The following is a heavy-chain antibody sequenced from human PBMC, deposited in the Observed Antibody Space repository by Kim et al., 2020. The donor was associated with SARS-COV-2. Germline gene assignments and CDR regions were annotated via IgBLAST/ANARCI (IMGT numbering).Heavy chain of an antibody. V-gene: IGHV4-31*03. CDR2: MSYRGTT. CDR3: ARATVATPSYYDS. CDR1: GGSVSSRAYY. Sequence: SETLSLTCTVSGGSVSSRAYYWSWLRQLPGMGLEWIGYMSYRGTTHASASLKSRVYISIDTSENRFSLRLSSVTAADTAVYHCARATVATPSYYDSWGQGTLVIVSS. D-gene: IGHD3-10*01. J-gene: IGHJ4*02.